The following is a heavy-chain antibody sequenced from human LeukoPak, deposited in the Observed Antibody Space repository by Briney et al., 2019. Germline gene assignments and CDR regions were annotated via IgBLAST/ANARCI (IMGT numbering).Heavy chain of an antibody. D-gene: IGHD6-13*01. V-gene: IGHV3-15*01. Sequence: PGGSLRLSCAASGFTFSNTWMGWVRQAPGKGLEWGGRIKSKTDGGTTDYAAPVKGRFIISRDDSKNTLYLQMNSLKTEDTAVYYCTTARRDSSSWIEYWGQGTLVTVSS. CDR1: GFTFSNTW. J-gene: IGHJ4*02. CDR3: TTARRDSSSWIEY. CDR2: IKSKTDGGTT.